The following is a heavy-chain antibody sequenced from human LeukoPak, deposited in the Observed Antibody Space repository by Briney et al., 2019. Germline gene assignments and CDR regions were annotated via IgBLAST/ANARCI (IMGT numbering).Heavy chain of an antibody. V-gene: IGHV4-59*12. CDR2: IYYSGST. D-gene: IGHD3-10*01. CDR3: ARDSREEYYYGSGGTLN. CDR1: GGSISSYY. Sequence: SETLSLTCTVSGGSISSYYWSWIRQPPGKGLEWIGYIYYSGSTYYNPSLKSRVTISVDTSKNQFSLKLSSVTAADTAVYYCARDSREEYYYGSGGTLNWGQGTLVTVSS. J-gene: IGHJ4*02.